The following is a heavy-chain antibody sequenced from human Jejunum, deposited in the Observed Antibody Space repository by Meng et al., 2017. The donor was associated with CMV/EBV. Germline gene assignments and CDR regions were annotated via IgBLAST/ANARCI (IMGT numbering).Heavy chain of an antibody. CDR2: ISSRRTFT. V-gene: IGHV3-11*05. Sequence: MQLVASGGGFVKPGWSRSLSCAASTFTLIAYDMSVIRQAPGKGLEWVSYISSRRTFTNFADSVKGRFTISRDNAKNSLYLQMNSLRADDTAIYYCARVRDLVHWSFDLWGRGTLVTVSS. J-gene: IGHJ2*01. CDR3: ARVRDLVHWSFDL. CDR1: TFTLIAYD.